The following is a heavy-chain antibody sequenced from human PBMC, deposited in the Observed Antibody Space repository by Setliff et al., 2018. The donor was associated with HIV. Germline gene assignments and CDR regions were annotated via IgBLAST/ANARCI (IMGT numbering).Heavy chain of an antibody. D-gene: IGHD3-16*01. CDR3: VRVSREGWPVMWFDS. CDR2: ISDYNSNT. CDR1: GYALTSYS. Sequence: GASVKVSCKASGYALTSYSLTWVRQAPGQGLEWMGWISDYNSNTEYAQKFQGRVTMTKDTSTSTAYMELRSLRPDDTAVYYCVRVSREGWPVMWFDSWGQGTLVTVSS. J-gene: IGHJ5*01. V-gene: IGHV1-18*01.